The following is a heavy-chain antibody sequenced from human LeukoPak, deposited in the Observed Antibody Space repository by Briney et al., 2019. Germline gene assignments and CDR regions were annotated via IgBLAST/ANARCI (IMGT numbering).Heavy chain of an antibody. Sequence: PGGSLRLSCAASGFTFSTYEMNWVRQAPGKGLEWISYIGTVDSTIYYADSVKGRFTISRDNAKNSLYLQMNSLRAEDTAIYYCASFYDSSGRDYWGRGTLVTVSS. CDR2: IGTVDSTI. CDR1: GFTFSTYE. J-gene: IGHJ4*02. V-gene: IGHV3-48*03. D-gene: IGHD3-22*01. CDR3: ASFYDSSGRDY.